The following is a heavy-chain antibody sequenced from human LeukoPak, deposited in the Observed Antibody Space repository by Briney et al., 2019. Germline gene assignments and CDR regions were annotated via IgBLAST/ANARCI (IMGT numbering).Heavy chain of an antibody. V-gene: IGHV3-23*01. J-gene: IGHJ4*02. CDR1: GFTFSSYA. D-gene: IGHD3-10*01. Sequence: GGSLRLSCAASGFTFSSYAMSWVRQAPGKGLEWVSAISGSGGSTYYADSVKGRFTISRDNSKNTLYLQMNSLRAEDTAVYYCAWGGSGSYRCGCYSSWGQGTLGTVSS. CDR3: AWGGSGSYRCGCYSS. CDR2: ISGSGGST.